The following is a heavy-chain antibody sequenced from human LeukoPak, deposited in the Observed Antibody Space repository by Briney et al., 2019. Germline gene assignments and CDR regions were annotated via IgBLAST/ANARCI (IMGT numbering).Heavy chain of an antibody. CDR2: ISGRGANT. D-gene: IGHD3-10*02. V-gene: IGHV3-23*01. CDR3: AKVYGGSSDF. J-gene: IGHJ4*02. CDR1: GFTFTNHA. Sequence: GGSLRLSCAASGFTFTNHAINWVRQAPGKGLEWVSAISGRGANTYYADSVKGRFTISRDNSKNTLYLQMNSLRAEDTAVYYCAKVYGGSSDFWGQGTLVTVSS.